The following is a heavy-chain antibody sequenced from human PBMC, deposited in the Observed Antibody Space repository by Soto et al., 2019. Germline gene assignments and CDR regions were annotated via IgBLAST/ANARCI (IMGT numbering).Heavy chain of an antibody. Sequence: PSETLSLTCAVSGGSISSSNWWSWVRQPPGKGLEWIGEIYHSGSTNYNPSLKSRVTISVDKSKNQFSLKLSSVTAADTAVYYCARVIGHQWLKAYYFDYWGQGTLVTVSS. D-gene: IGHD6-19*01. V-gene: IGHV4-4*02. CDR2: IYHSGST. J-gene: IGHJ4*02. CDR3: ARVIGHQWLKAYYFDY. CDR1: GGSISSSNW.